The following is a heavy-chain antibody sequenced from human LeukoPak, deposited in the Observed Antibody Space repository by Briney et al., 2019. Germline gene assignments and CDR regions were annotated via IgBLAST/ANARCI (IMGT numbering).Heavy chain of an antibody. J-gene: IGHJ4*02. Sequence: SETLSLTCTVSGGSINNSYWTWIRQPSGKGLEWIGHIYYSGSTNYSPSLKSRLTISVDTSKNQFSLRLSSVTAADTAVYYCARQTGSGLFILPGGQGTLVTVSS. D-gene: IGHD3/OR15-3a*01. CDR3: ARQTGSGLFILP. CDR1: GGSINNSY. V-gene: IGHV4-59*08. CDR2: IYYSGST.